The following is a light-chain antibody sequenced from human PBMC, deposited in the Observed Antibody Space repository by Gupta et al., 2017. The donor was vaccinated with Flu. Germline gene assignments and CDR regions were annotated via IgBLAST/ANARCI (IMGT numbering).Light chain of an antibody. CDR1: SSDVGGYNY. CDR3: SSYAGSNNLV. CDR2: EVS. J-gene: IGLJ2*01. Sequence: QSALTQPPSASGSPGPSVTISCTGTSSDVGGYNYVSWYQQHPGKAPKLMIYEVSKRPSGVPDRFSGSKSGNTASLTVSGLQAEDEADYDCSSYAGSNNLVFGGGTKLTVL. V-gene: IGLV2-8*01.